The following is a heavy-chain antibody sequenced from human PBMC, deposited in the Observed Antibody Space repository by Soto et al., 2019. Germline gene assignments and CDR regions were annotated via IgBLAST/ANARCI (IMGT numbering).Heavy chain of an antibody. CDR2: ISGSGGST. J-gene: IGHJ4*02. D-gene: IGHD3-10*01. V-gene: IGHV3-23*01. CDR3: AKIRPMVRGVITPYYFDY. Sequence: AGGSLRLSCAASGFTFSSYAMSWVRQAPGKGLEWVSAISGSGGSTYYADSVKGRFTISRDNSKNTLYLQMNSLRAEDTAVYYCAKIRPMVRGVITPYYFDYWGQGTLVTVSS. CDR1: GFTFSSYA.